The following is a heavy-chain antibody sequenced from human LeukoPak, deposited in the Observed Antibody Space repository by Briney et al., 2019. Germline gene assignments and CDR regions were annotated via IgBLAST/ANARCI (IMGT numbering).Heavy chain of an antibody. V-gene: IGHV4-59*01. CDR2: IYYSGST. J-gene: IGHJ4*02. CDR1: GGSISSYY. CDR3: ARLYDFWSGYLVD. D-gene: IGHD3-3*01. Sequence: SETLSLTCTVSGGSISSYYWSWIRQPPGKGLEWIGYIYYSGSTNYNPSLKSRVTISVDTSKNQFSLKLSSVTAADTAVYYCARLYDFWSGYLVDWGQGTLVTVSS.